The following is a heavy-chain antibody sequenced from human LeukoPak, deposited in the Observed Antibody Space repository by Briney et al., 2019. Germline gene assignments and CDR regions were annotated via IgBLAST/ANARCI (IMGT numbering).Heavy chain of an antibody. D-gene: IGHD5-18*01. CDR1: GGTFSSYA. J-gene: IGHJ6*02. CDR3: AREIVDTAMVTFDYGMDV. V-gene: IGHV1-69*04. CDR2: IIRILGIA. Sequence: ASVKVSCKASGGTFSSYAISWVRQAPGQGLEWMGMIIRILGIANYAQKFQGRVTITADKSTSTAYMELSSLRFEDTAVYYCAREIVDTAMVTFDYGMDVWGQGTTVTVSS.